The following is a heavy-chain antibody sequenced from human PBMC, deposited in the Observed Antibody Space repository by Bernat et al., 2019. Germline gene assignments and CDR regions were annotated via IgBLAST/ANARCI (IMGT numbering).Heavy chain of an antibody. CDR2: IYYSGST. J-gene: IGHJ4*02. Sequence: QVQLQESGPGLVKPSETLSLTCTVSNASISSYYWSWIRQPPGKGLEWIGYIYYSGSTNYNPSLKSRVTISVDTSKNQFSLKLSSVTAADTAVYYCARDGGRYCSGGSCTGLDYWGQGTLVTVSS. CDR3: ARDGGRYCSGGSCTGLDY. CDR1: NASISSYY. V-gene: IGHV4-59*01. D-gene: IGHD2-15*01.